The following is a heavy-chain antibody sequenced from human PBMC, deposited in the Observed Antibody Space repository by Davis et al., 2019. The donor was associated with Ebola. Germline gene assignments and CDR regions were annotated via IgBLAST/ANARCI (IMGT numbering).Heavy chain of an antibody. D-gene: IGHD4-11*01. CDR2: IKQDGSEK. CDR1: GLSVNNNY. Sequence: GESLKISCAASGLSVNNNYMAWVRQAPGKGLEWVANIKQDGSEKYYVDSVKGRFTISRDNAKNSLYLQMNSLRAEDTAVYYCARDSVVTAVTWGQGTLVTVSS. CDR3: ARDSVVTAVT. J-gene: IGHJ4*02. V-gene: IGHV3-7*01.